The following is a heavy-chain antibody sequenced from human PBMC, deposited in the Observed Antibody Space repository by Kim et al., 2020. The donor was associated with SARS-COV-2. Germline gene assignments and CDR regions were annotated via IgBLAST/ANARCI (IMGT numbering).Heavy chain of an antibody. J-gene: IGHJ3*02. V-gene: IGHV3-21*01. CDR1: GFTFSSYS. CDR2: ISSSSSYI. CDR3: ARTLTMIVVGDAFDI. Sequence: GGSLRLSCAASGFTFSSYSMNWVRQAPGKGLEWVSSISSSSSYIYYADSVKGRFTISRDNAKNSLYLQMNSLRAEDTAVYYCARTLTMIVVGDAFDIWGQGTMVTVSS. D-gene: IGHD3-22*01.